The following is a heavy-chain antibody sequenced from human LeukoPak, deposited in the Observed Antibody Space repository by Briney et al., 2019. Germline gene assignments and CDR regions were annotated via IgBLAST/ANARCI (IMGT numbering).Heavy chain of an antibody. V-gene: IGHV4-39*01. CDR2: IYYSGST. CDR3: ARSGRFLEWLSDYYYYGMDV. Sequence: PSETLSLTCTVSGGSISSSSYYWGWIRQPPGKGLEWIGSIYYSGSTYYNPSLKSRVTISVDTSKNQFSLKLSSVTAADTAAYYCARSGRFLEWLSDYYYYGMDVWGQGTTVTVSS. D-gene: IGHD3-3*01. J-gene: IGHJ6*02. CDR1: GGSISSSSYY.